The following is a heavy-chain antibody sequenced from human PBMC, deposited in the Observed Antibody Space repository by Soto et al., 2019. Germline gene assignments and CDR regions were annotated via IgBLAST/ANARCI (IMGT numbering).Heavy chain of an antibody. CDR3: ASKPPQEIECSSSSSHYYMDV. Sequence: PSETLSLTCAVYGGSFSGYYWSWIRQPPGKGLEWIGEINHSGSTNYNPSLKSRGTISVDTSKNQFSLKLSSVTAADTAVYYCASKPPQEIECSSSSSHYYMDVWGKGTTVTVSS. J-gene: IGHJ6*03. CDR2: INHSGST. CDR1: GGSFSGYY. D-gene: IGHD6-6*01. V-gene: IGHV4-34*01.